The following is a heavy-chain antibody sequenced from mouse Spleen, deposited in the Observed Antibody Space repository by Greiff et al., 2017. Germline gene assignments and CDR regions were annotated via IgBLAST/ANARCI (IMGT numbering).Heavy chain of an antibody. CDR1: GFSLTSYA. J-gene: IGHJ4*01. Sequence: QVQLKQSGPGLVAPSQSLSITCTVSGFSLTSYAISWVRQPPGKGLEWLGVIWTGGGTNYNSALKSRLSISKDISKSQVFLKMNSLQTDDTARYYCARIYYGNYEDAMDYWGQGTSVTVSS. CDR3: ARIYYGNYEDAMDY. D-gene: IGHD2-1*01. V-gene: IGHV2-9-1*01. CDR2: IWTGGGT.